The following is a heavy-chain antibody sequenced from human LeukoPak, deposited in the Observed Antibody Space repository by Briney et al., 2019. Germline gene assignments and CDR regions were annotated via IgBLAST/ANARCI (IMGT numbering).Heavy chain of an antibody. J-gene: IGHJ6*03. D-gene: IGHD2-21*01. CDR3: AKDTIPHLYYMDV. Sequence: PGGSLRLSCAASGFTFDVYAMHWVRQAPGKGLEWVSGISWNSGSIGYADSVKGRFTISRDNAKNSLYLQMNSLRAEDMALYYCAKDTIPHLYYMDVWGKGTTVTVSS. V-gene: IGHV3-9*03. CDR2: ISWNSGSI. CDR1: GFTFDVYA.